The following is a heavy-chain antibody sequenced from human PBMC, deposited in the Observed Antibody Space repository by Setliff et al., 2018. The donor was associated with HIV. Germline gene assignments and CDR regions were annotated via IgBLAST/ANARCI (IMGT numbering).Heavy chain of an antibody. J-gene: IGHJ4*02. CDR2: IYTSGSV. D-gene: IGHD6-19*01. CDR1: GGSISSYY. CDR3: ARSPRIGVAGEFEY. Sequence: KLPETLSLTCTVSGGSISSYYWSWIRQPPGKGLEWIGYIYTSGSVNYNPSLNSRVTISVDTSKNQFSLKVNSVTAADTAVYYCARSPRIGVAGEFEYWGQGTLVTVSS. V-gene: IGHV4-4*09.